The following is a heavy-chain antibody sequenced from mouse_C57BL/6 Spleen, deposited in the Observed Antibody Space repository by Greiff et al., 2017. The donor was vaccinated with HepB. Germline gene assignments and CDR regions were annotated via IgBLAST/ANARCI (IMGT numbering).Heavy chain of an antibody. V-gene: IGHV3-6*01. D-gene: IGHD4-1*01. CDR1: GYSITSGYY. CDR3: AKSFNWDYFDY. J-gene: IGHJ2*01. CDR2: ISYDGSN. Sequence: EVQLQQSGPGLVKPSQSLSLTCSVTGYSITSGYYWNWIRQFPGNKLEWMGYISYDGSNNYNPSLKNRISITRDTSKNQFFLKLNSVTTEDTATYYCAKSFNWDYFDYWGQGTTLTVSS.